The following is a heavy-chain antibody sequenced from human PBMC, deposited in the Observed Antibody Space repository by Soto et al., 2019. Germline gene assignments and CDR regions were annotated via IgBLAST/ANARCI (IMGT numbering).Heavy chain of an antibody. CDR2: ISGSGGST. J-gene: IGHJ4*02. V-gene: IGHV3-23*01. CDR1: GFTFSSYA. Sequence: EVQLLESGGGLVQPGGSLRLPCAASGFTFSSYAMSWVRQAPGKGLELVSAISGSGGSTYYADSVKGRFTISRHNSKNTLYLQMNSLRDDDTAVYYCPKARFDGYNFWIDYWGQGTLVTVSS. D-gene: IGHD5-12*01. CDR3: PKARFDGYNFWIDY.